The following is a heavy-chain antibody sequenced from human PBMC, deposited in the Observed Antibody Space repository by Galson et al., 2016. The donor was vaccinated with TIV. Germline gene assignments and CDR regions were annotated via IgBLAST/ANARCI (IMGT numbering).Heavy chain of an antibody. CDR2: VHWDDAE. CDR1: GFSLSTSGVG. CDR3: ARRRSYFGEFSTNHYFDY. V-gene: IGHV2-5*02. Sequence: PALVKPTQTLTLTCSFSGFSLSTSGVGVGWFRQPPGKALEWLAFVHWDDAERYSPSLKSRLTITKDTSKNQVVLTLINMDPLDTATYYCARRRSYFGEFSTNHYFDYWGQGTLVTVSS. J-gene: IGHJ4*02. D-gene: IGHD3-10*01.